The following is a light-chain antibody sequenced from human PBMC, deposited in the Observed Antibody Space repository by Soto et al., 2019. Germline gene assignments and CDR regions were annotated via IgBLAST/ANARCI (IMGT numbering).Light chain of an antibody. CDR3: SSYRSGSTLYV. V-gene: IGLV2-14*02. Sequence: QSALTQPASVSVSPGQSITISCPGTSSDIGNYNLVSWYQQHPGKAPKLLIYDVSNRPSGVSNRFSGSKSGNTASLTISGLQAEDEADYYCSSYRSGSTLYVFGTGTKVTVL. CDR1: SSDIGNYNL. CDR2: DVS. J-gene: IGLJ1*01.